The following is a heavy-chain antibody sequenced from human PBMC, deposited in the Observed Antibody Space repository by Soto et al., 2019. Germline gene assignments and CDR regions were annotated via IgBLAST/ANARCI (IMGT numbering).Heavy chain of an antibody. J-gene: IGHJ3*02. Sequence: QVQLVQSGAEVKKPGSSVKVSCKASGGTFSSYTISWVRQAPGQGLEWMGRIIPILGIANYAQKFQGRVTITADKATSTAYRELSSRRSEDTAVYYCARAAGHIVVVTALAGGDDAFDIWGQGTMVTVSS. CDR2: IIPILGIA. V-gene: IGHV1-69*02. D-gene: IGHD2-21*02. CDR1: GGTFSSYT. CDR3: ARAAGHIVVVTALAGGDDAFDI.